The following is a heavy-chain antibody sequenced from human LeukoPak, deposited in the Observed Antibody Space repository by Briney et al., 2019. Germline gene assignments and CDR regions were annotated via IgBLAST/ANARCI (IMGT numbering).Heavy chain of an antibody. Sequence: PGGSLRLSCAASGFTFSSYWMSWVRQAPGKGLEWVANIKQDGSEKYYVDSVKGRFTISRDNARNSVYLQINSLRAEDTAVYYCARLRTSFYYGSGSSHYPDYWGRGTLVTVSS. CDR2: IKQDGSEK. D-gene: IGHD3-10*01. CDR1: GFTFSSYW. J-gene: IGHJ4*02. V-gene: IGHV3-7*01. CDR3: ARLRTSFYYGSGSSHYPDY.